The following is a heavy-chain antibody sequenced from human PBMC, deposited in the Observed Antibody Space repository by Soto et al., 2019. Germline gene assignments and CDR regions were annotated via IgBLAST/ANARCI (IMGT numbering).Heavy chain of an antibody. V-gene: IGHV1-18*01. CDR2: ISAYNGNT. Sequence: KVSCKASGYSFATSGISWVRQAPGQGLEWMGWISAYNGNTNYEQKLQDRVTMTTDTSTSTAYLELRSLRSDDTAVYYCARAGHYYDSSGYANWGQGTLVTVSS. D-gene: IGHD3-22*01. CDR1: GYSFATSG. J-gene: IGHJ4*02. CDR3: ARAGHYYDSSGYAN.